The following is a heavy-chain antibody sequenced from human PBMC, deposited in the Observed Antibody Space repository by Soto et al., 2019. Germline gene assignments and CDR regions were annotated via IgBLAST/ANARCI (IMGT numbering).Heavy chain of an antibody. J-gene: IGHJ4*02. D-gene: IGHD6-19*01. CDR3: AREISVGRGWYLQERGYFDS. CDR1: GFTFDDYG. CDR2: INWNGGST. Sequence: EVQLVESGGGVVRPGGSLRLSCAASGFTFDDYGMSWVRQAPGKGLEWVSGINWNGGSTGYADSVKGRFTISRDNAKNSLYLQMTSLRAAGTALYHCAREISVGRGWYLQERGYFDSWGQGTLVTVSA. V-gene: IGHV3-20*01.